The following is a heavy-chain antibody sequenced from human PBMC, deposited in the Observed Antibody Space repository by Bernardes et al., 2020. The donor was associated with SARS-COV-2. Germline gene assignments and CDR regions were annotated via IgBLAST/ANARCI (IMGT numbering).Heavy chain of an antibody. Sequence: GGSLILSCAASGLTFSNYWMHWVRQAPGKGLVWVSRISSDGSSTTYADSVKGRFTISRDNAKNTLYLQMNSLRAEDTAVYYCARPGRPGAYYFESWGQGTLVTVSS. CDR2: ISSDGSST. J-gene: IGHJ4*02. CDR1: GLTFSNYW. V-gene: IGHV3-74*01. CDR3: ARPGRPGAYYFES. D-gene: IGHD1-26*01.